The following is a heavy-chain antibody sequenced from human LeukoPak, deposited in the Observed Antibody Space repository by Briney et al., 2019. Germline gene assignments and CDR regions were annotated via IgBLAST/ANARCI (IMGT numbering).Heavy chain of an antibody. Sequence: SVKVSFTASGGTFISYAISWVRQAPGQGLEWMGGIIPIFGTANYAQKFQGRVTITADESTSTAYMELSSLRSEDTAVYYCARDSWDCTNGVCYFDYWGQGTLVTVSS. CDR2: IIPIFGTA. CDR1: GGTFISYA. D-gene: IGHD2-8*01. V-gene: IGHV1-69*13. CDR3: ARDSWDCTNGVCYFDY. J-gene: IGHJ4*02.